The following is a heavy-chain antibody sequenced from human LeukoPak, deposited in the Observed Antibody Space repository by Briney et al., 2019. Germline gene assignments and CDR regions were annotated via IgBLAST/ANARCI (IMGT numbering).Heavy chain of an antibody. CDR1: DGSITNYN. D-gene: IGHD3-16*01. Sequence: SETLSLTCTVSDGSITNYNWSWVRQPPGKGLEFIGHVHYSGTANYNPSLRSRVTISIDTSKKHFFLKLKSVTAADTAVYYCARDSHDVDVPFDYWGQGTLVTVSS. CDR3: ARDSHDVDVPFDY. V-gene: IGHV4-59*01. CDR2: VHYSGTA. J-gene: IGHJ4*02.